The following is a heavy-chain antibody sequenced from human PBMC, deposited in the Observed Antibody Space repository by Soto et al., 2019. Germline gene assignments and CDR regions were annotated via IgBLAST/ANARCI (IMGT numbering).Heavy chain of an antibody. CDR3: AKLLGGVTEAIDYFDY. Sequence: SETLSLTCTVSGGSMSRRSYYWGWIRQPPGKGLEWIGSIYYSGSTYYNPSLKSRITMSVDTSKNQFSLKLSSVTAADTAVYYCAKLLGGVTEAIDYFDYWGQGTLVTVSS. CDR2: IYYSGST. V-gene: IGHV4-39*01. CDR1: GGSMSRRSYY. J-gene: IGHJ4*02. D-gene: IGHD2-15*01.